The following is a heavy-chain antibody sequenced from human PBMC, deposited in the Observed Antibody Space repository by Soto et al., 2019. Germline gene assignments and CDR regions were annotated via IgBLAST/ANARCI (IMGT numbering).Heavy chain of an antibody. CDR2: IYYSGST. Sequence: SETLSLTCTVSGGYISSYYWSWIRQPPGKGLEWIGYIYYSGSTNYNPSLKSRVTISVDTSKNQFSLKLSSVTAADTAVYYCASHLSYGDYLFGYWGQGTLVTVSS. V-gene: IGHV4-59*08. J-gene: IGHJ4*02. CDR1: GGYISSYY. CDR3: ASHLSYGDYLFGY. D-gene: IGHD4-17*01.